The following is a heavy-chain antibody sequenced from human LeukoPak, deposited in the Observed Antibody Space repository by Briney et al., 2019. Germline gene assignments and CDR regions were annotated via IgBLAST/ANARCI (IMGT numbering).Heavy chain of an antibody. V-gene: IGHV3-21*01. J-gene: IGHJ4*02. CDR1: GFTFSSYS. CDR2: ISSSSSYI. CDR3: ARDLDSGSYGY. D-gene: IGHD1-26*01. Sequence: GGSLRLSCAASGFTFSSYSMNWVRQAPGKGLEGVSSISSSSSYIYYADSVKGRFTISRDNAKNSLYLQMNSLRAEDTAVYYCARDLDSGSYGYWGQGTLVTVSS.